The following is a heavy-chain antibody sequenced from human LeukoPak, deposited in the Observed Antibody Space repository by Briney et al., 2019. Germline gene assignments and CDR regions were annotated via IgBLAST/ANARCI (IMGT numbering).Heavy chain of an antibody. V-gene: IGHV3-23*01. CDR2: ISGSGGST. CDR1: GFTFSSYA. D-gene: IGHD2-15*01. J-gene: IGHJ4*02. CDR3: AKGLCSGGSCYPGVDY. Sequence: GGSLRLSCAASGFTFSSYAMSWVRQAPGKGLEWVSAISGSGGSTYYADSVKGRFTISRDNSKNTLYLQMNSLRAEDTAVYYCAKGLCSGGSCYPGVDYWGQGTLVTVSS.